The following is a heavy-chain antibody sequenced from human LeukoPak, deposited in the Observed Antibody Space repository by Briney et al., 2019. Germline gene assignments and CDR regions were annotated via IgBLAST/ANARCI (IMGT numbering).Heavy chain of an antibody. CDR2: IYHSGST. CDR1: GGSISGGGYS. J-gene: IGHJ4*02. D-gene: IGHD6-13*01. V-gene: IGHV4-30-2*01. Sequence: SQTLSLTCAVSGGSISGGGYSWSWIRQPPGKGLEWIGYIYHSGSTYYNPSLKSRVTISVDRSKNQFSLKLSSVTAADTAVYYCAKDREQQLVGVCDYWGQGTLVTVSS. CDR3: AKDREQQLVGVCDY.